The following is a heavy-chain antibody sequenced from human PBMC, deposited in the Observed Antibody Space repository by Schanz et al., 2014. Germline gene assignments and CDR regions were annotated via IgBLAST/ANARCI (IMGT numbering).Heavy chain of an antibody. D-gene: IGHD3-10*01. Sequence: QVQLVESGGGVVQPGRSLRLSCAASGFTFSSYGIHWVRQAPGKGLEWVAVIWYDGSNKYYADSVKGRFTISRDNSKNTLFLQMNSLRAEDTAVYYCAKGRFGELSAFDIWGQGTMVTVSS. J-gene: IGHJ3*02. CDR3: AKGRFGELSAFDI. V-gene: IGHV3-33*06. CDR1: GFTFSSYG. CDR2: IWYDGSNK.